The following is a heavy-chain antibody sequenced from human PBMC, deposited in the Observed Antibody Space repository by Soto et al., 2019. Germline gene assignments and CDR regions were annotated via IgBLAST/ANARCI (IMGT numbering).Heavy chain of an antibody. CDR3: GIYAVFGWYVNP. CDR2: INYSGST. D-gene: IGHD2-2*01. V-gene: IGHV4-34*02. J-gene: IGHJ2*01. Sequence: QGHLQQWGAGLLKPSETLSLTCAVYGGSFSDYYWSWVRQPPGKGLEWIAEINYSGSTRYNPSLICRFPISSPTAKNRVSLTPTSLTAAHSAVYCCGIYAVFGWYVNPWGRGTLVTVSS. CDR1: GGSFSDYY.